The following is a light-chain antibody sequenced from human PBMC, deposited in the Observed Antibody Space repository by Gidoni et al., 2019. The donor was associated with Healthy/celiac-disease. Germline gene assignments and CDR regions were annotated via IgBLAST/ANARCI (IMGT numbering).Light chain of an antibody. Sequence: EIVLTQSPGTLSLSPGERATLSCRASQSVSSSYLAWYQQKPGQAPRLLIYGASSRATGIPDRFSCSGSVTDFTLTISRLEPEAFAVYYCQQYGSSPLFGQGTKVEIQ. V-gene: IGKV3-20*01. J-gene: IGKJ1*01. CDR1: QSVSSSY. CDR3: QQYGSSPL. CDR2: GAS.